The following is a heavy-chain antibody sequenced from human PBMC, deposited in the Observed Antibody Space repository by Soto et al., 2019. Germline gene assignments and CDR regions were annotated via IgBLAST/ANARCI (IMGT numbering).Heavy chain of an antibody. CDR3: GRGAYSKYGLDH. CDR2: IDYSGTT. V-gene: IGHV4-30-4*01. CDR1: GASITNSAYY. J-gene: IGHJ4*02. Sequence: QVQLQESGPGLVKPSQTLSLSCTVSGASITNSAYYWTWIRPPPGKGLEGVGVIDYSGTTYYNPSLKSRVTISVDTSKNQFSLKLRSVTAADTAVHYCGRGAYSKYGLDHWGQGTLVTVSS. D-gene: IGHD4-4*01.